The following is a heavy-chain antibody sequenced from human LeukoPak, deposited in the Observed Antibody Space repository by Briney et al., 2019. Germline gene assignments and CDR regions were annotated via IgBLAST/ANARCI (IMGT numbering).Heavy chain of an antibody. V-gene: IGHV5-51*01. Sequence: HGESLKISCQGSGYDFTRYWIGWVRQMPGKGREWMGIIYTGDSDTRYSPFFQGQVTISADKSINTAYLQWSSLKASDTAMYYCARHSGVTALRPFDYWGQGTLVTVSS. D-gene: IGHD2-21*02. CDR3: ARHSGVTALRPFDY. CDR2: IYTGDSDT. CDR1: GYDFTRYW. J-gene: IGHJ4*02.